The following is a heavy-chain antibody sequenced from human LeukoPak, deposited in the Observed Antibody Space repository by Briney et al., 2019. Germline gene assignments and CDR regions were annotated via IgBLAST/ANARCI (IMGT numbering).Heavy chain of an antibody. CDR3: ARGSSSWFDWYFDL. V-gene: IGHV4-4*07. Sequence: SETLSLTCTVSGGSISSYYWSWIRQPAGKGLEWIGRIYTSGSTNYNPSLKSRVTMSVDTSKNQFSLKLSSVTAAGTAVYYCARGSSSWFDWYFDLWGRGTLVTVSS. D-gene: IGHD6-13*01. J-gene: IGHJ2*01. CDR2: IYTSGST. CDR1: GGSISSYY.